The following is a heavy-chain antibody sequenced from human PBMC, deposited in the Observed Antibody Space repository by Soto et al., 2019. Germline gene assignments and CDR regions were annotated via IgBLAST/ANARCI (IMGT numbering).Heavy chain of an antibody. CDR3: ARDGYCSGGSCYGAWYFDL. V-gene: IGHV1-69*13. CDR2: IIPIFGTA. CDR1: GGTFSSYA. D-gene: IGHD2-15*01. Sequence: ASVKVSCKASGGTFSSYAISWVRQAPGQGLEWMGGIIPIFGTANYAQKFQGRVTITADESTSPAYMELSSLRSEDTAVYYCARDGYCSGGSCYGAWYFDLWGRGTLVTVSS. J-gene: IGHJ2*01.